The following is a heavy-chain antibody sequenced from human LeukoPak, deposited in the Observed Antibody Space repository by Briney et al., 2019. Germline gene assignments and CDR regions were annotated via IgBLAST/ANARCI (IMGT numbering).Heavy chain of an antibody. CDR2: INHSGST. CDR1: GGSFSGCY. CDR3: ARTRAYSSSWYDY. Sequence: TSETLSLTCAVYGGSFSGCYWSWIRQPPGKGLEWIGEINHSGSTNYNPSLKSRVTISVDTSKNQFSLKLSSVTAADTAVYYCARTRAYSSSWYDYWGQGTLVTVSS. J-gene: IGHJ4*02. D-gene: IGHD6-13*01. V-gene: IGHV4-34*01.